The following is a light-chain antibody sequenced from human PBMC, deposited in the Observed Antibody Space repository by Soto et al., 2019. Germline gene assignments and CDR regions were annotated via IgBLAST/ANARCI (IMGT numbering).Light chain of an antibody. V-gene: IGLV2-14*03. J-gene: IGLJ1*01. Sequence: QSVLTQPASVSGSPGQSITISCTGTSIDVGDNNYVSWYQQHPGKSPKLMIYDVSNRSSGVSNHFSGSKSGNTASLTISGLQAEDEADYYCSSYSSSTTLVFGTGTQLTV. CDR3: SSYSSSTTLV. CDR2: DVS. CDR1: SIDVGDNNY.